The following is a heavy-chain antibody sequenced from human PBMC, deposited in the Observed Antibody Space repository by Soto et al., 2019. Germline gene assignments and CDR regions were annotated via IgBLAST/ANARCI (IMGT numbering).Heavy chain of an antibody. V-gene: IGHV1-18*01. Sequence: ASVKVSCKASGYTFTSYGISWVRQAPGQGLEWMGWISAYNGNTNYAQKLQGRVTMTTDTSTSTAYMELRSLRSDDTAVYYCAREGGSGTDCWSGYSHYYYYMDVWGKGTTVTVSS. D-gene: IGHD3-3*01. J-gene: IGHJ6*03. CDR3: AREGGSGTDCWSGYSHYYYYMDV. CDR1: GYTFTSYG. CDR2: ISAYNGNT.